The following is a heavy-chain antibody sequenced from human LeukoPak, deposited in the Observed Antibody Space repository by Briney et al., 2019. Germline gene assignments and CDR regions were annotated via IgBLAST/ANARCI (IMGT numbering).Heavy chain of an antibody. Sequence: SQTLSLTCAISGDSVSSNSAAWNRIRQSPSRGLEWLGRTYYRSKWYNDYAVSVKSRITINPDTSKNQFSLQLNSVTPEDTAVYYCARDAGIAAAGTGRGWFDPWGQGTLVTVSS. CDR1: GDSVSSNSAA. V-gene: IGHV6-1*01. CDR2: TYYRSKWYN. J-gene: IGHJ5*02. CDR3: ARDAGIAAAGTGRGWFDP. D-gene: IGHD6-13*01.